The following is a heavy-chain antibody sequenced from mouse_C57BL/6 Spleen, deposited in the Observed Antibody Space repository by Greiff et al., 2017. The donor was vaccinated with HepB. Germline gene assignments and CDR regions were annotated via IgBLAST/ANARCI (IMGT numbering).Heavy chain of an antibody. V-gene: IGHV1-69*01. CDR1: GYTFTSYW. CDR2: IDPSDSYT. Sequence: QVQLQQPGAELVMPGASVKLSCKASGYTFTSYWMHWVKQRPGQGLEWIGEIDPSDSYTNYNQKFKGKSTLTVDKSSSTAYMQLSSLTSEDSAVYDCARKEGQLRLHGAMDYWGQGTSVTVSS. CDR3: ARKEGQLRLHGAMDY. J-gene: IGHJ4*01. D-gene: IGHD3-2*02.